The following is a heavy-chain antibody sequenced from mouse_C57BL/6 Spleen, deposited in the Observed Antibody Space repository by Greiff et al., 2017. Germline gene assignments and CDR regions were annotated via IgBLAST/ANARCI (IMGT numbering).Heavy chain of an antibody. CDR2: INPSNGGT. V-gene: IGHV1-53*01. CDR1: GYTFTSYW. CDR3: ARERTGTGYFDV. J-gene: IGHJ1*03. Sequence: QVQLKESGTELVKPGASVKLSCKASGYTFTSYWMHWVKQRPGQGLEWIGNINPSNGGTNYNEKFKSKATLTVDKSSSTAYMQLSSLTSEDSAVYYCARERTGTGYFDVWGTGTTVTVSS. D-gene: IGHD4-1*01.